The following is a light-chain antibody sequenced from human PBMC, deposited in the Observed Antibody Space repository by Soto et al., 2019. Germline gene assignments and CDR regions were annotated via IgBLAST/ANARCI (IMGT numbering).Light chain of an antibody. Sequence: ELVLTQSPGTLSLSPGESATLSCRASQSVSSSYLAWYQQKPCQAPRLLIYAASSRATGIQDSFSSSWSTTDFTLTIRRLEPEDFAVYYCQQYGSSGTCGQGTKVDIK. CDR3: QQYGSSGT. V-gene: IGKV3-20*01. J-gene: IGKJ1*01. CDR1: QSVSSSY. CDR2: AAS.